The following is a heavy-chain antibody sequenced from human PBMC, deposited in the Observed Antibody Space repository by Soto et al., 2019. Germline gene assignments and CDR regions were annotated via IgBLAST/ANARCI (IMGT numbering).Heavy chain of an antibody. Sequence: PGGSLRLSCEASGFTFNNYGLYWVRQAPGKGLEYVSSINTNGGTTYYANSVKGRFTISRDNSKNTLYLQMGSLRAEDTAVYYCARETLYSSSWSHTSYPGNYWGQGTLVTVSS. CDR1: GFTFNNYG. V-gene: IGHV3-64*01. J-gene: IGHJ4*02. CDR3: ARETLYSSSWSHTSYPGNY. CDR2: INTNGGTT. D-gene: IGHD6-13*01.